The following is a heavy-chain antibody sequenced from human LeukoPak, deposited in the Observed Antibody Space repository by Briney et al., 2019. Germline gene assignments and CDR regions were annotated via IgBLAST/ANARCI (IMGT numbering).Heavy chain of an antibody. D-gene: IGHD4-17*01. CDR2: IYPGDSDT. CDR1: GYSFTSYW. V-gene: IGHV5-51*01. J-gene: IGHJ4*02. CDR3: ARQMDYGDYVGAFDI. Sequence: GESLKISCKGSGYSFTSYWIGWVRQMPGKGLEWMGIIYPGDSDTRYSPSFQGQVTISADKSISTAYLQWSSLKASDTAMYYCARQMDYGDYVGAFDIWGQGTLVTVSS.